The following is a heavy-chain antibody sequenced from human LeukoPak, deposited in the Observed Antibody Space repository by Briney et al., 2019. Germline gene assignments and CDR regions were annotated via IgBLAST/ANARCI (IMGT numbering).Heavy chain of an antibody. CDR2: INPSSGST. V-gene: IGHV1-46*01. J-gene: IGHJ4*02. Sequence: ASVKVSCKASGYTFTSYYMHWLRQAPGQGLEWMGIINPSSGSTSYAQKFQGRVTMTRDMSTSTVYMELSSLRSEDTAVYYCARGDFWSGPFDYWGQGTLVTVSS. D-gene: IGHD3-3*01. CDR1: GYTFTSYY. CDR3: ARGDFWSGPFDY.